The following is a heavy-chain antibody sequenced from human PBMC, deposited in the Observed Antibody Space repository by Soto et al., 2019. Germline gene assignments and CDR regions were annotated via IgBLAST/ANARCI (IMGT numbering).Heavy chain of an antibody. CDR2: IHAGNGNT. Sequence: QVQLVQSGPEMKKPGASVKLSCKASGYTFTTYSMHWVRQAPGQRLEWMGWIHAGNGNTEHSQKFQGRVTITRDTSASTAYLELGRLRSEDTAVYCWARAACSSTSCYNYYAYGMDVWGQGTAVTVS. V-gene: IGHV1-3*01. CDR3: ARAACSSTSCYNYYAYGMDV. J-gene: IGHJ6*02. CDR1: GYTFTTYS. D-gene: IGHD2-2*01.